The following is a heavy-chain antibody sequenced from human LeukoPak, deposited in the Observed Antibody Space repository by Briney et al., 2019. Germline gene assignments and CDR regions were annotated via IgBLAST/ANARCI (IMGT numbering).Heavy chain of an antibody. CDR1: GFTFSSYW. V-gene: IGHV3-74*01. J-gene: IGHJ3*02. D-gene: IGHD1-26*01. Sequence: GGSPRLSCAASGFTFSSYWMHWVRQAPGKGLVWVSRINSDGSSTSYADSVKGRFTISRDNAKNTLYLQMNSLRAEDTAVYYCARDFIVGAADAFDIWGQGTMVTVSS. CDR2: INSDGSST. CDR3: ARDFIVGAADAFDI.